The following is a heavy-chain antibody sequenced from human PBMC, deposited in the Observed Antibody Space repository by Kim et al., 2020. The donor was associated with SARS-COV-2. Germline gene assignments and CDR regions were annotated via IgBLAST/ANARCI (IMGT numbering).Heavy chain of an antibody. V-gene: IGHV1-69*04. CDR3: ARDDGSGFYYYYGMDV. J-gene: IGHJ6*02. Sequence: SVKVSCKASGGTFSSYAISWVRQAPGQGLEWMGRIIPILGIANYAQKFQGRVTITADKSTSTAYMELSSLRSEDTAVYYCARDDGSGFYYYYGMDVWGQ. D-gene: IGHD6-19*01. CDR1: GGTFSSYA. CDR2: IIPILGIA.